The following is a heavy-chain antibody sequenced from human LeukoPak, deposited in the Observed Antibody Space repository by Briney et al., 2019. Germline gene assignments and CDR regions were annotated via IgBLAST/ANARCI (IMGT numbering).Heavy chain of an antibody. CDR1: GGSISSYY. CDR3: ARVHWGRTYYFDY. Sequence: SVTLSLTCTVSGGSISSYYWSWIRQPPGKGLEWIGYIYYSGSTNYNPSLKSRVTISVDTSKNQFSLKLSSVTAADTAVYYCARVHWGRTYYFDYWGQGTLVTVSS. V-gene: IGHV4-59*01. D-gene: IGHD7-27*01. CDR2: IYYSGST. J-gene: IGHJ4*02.